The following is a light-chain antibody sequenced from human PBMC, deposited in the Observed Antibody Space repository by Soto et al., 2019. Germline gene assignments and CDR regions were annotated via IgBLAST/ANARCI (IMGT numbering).Light chain of an antibody. J-gene: IGKJ1*01. CDR3: QYWDNYSWT. CDR2: KAS. V-gene: IGKV1-5*03. CDR1: QSITDW. Sequence: DIQMTQSPSTLSASAGDRVTITCRASQSITDWLAWYQQKPGKAPKFLIYKASNLEGGVPSRFSGSGSGTEFTLTISSVQPDDFATYYCQYWDNYSWTFDQGTKVEIK.